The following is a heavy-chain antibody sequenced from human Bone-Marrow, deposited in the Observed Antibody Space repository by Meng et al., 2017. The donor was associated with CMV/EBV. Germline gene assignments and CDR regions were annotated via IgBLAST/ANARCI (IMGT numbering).Heavy chain of an antibody. D-gene: IGHD6-13*01. CDR1: GGSFSGYY. V-gene: IGHV4-34*01. Sequence: SETLSLTCAVYGGSFSGYYWSWIRQPPGKGLEWIGEINHSGSTNYNPSLKSRVTISLDTSKNQFSLKLSSVTAEDTAVYYCARTQIAVEAGGRKTTYYYYGLDVWGPGNTVNVAS. CDR3: ARTQIAVEAGGRKTTYYYYGLDV. J-gene: IGHJ6*02. CDR2: INHSGST.